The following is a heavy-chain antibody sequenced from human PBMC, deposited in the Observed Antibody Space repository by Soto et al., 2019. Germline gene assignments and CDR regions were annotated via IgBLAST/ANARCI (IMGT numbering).Heavy chain of an antibody. CDR1: GGSFRNYG. CDR3: ARGDATKIIVTTYYGLDV. Sequence: SVKVSCKASGGSFRNYGISWVRQAPRQGLEWMGGIIPVFGTPHYAQKFQDRVTITADESTSTVYMEVSSLTSEDTAVYYCARGDATKIIVTTYYGLDVWGQGTTVTVSS. V-gene: IGHV1-69*13. CDR2: IIPVFGTP. J-gene: IGHJ6*02. D-gene: IGHD3-22*01.